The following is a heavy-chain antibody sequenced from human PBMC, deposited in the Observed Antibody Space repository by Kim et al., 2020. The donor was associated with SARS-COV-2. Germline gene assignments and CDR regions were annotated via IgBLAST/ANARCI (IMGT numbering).Heavy chain of an antibody. CDR3: ARRASSGGDVFET. Sequence: YTPSVTGLVTISRDTSNNPLSLKLSSVTAADTAVYYCARRASSGGDVFETWGQGTMVTVSS. D-gene: IGHD6-19*01. J-gene: IGHJ3*02. V-gene: IGHV4-30-2*03.